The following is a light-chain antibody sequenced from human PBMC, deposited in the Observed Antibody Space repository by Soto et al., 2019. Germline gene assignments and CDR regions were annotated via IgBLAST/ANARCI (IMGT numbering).Light chain of an antibody. V-gene: IGLV1-44*01. Sequence: QSVLTQPPSASGTPGQRVTISCSGSSSNIGGNTVNWYQHLPGTAPKLLIYSNNQRPSGVPDRFSGSKSGTSASLAISELQSEDEADYYCTAWDDSLNAVVFGGGTKLTVL. CDR1: SSNIGGNT. CDR3: TAWDDSLNAVV. CDR2: SNN. J-gene: IGLJ2*01.